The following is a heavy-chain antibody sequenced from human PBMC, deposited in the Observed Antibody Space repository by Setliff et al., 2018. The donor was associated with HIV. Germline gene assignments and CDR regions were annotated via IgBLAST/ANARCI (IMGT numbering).Heavy chain of an antibody. CDR3: TRVVGGNLYPSAFDI. D-gene: IGHD4-4*01. CDR2: ITDSGHTT. J-gene: IGHJ3*02. Sequence: QPGGSLRLSCAASGFTFSSSAMNWVRQAPGKGLEWVSSITDSGHTTYYADSVEGRFTISRDNAKNTVYLQMNSLRAEDTAVYYCTRVVGGNLYPSAFDIWAQGTMVTVSS. CDR1: GFTFSSSA. V-gene: IGHV3-23*01.